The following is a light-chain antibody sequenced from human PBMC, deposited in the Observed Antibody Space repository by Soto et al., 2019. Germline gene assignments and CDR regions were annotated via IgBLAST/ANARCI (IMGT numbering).Light chain of an antibody. CDR3: QQYAASPRT. CDR2: GAS. Sequence: EIVLTHSPGTLSLSPRERATLSCRASQSVSSNYLAWYQHKPGQAPRLLIYGASSRAPGIPDRFSGSGSGTDFTLTISRLEPEDFAVYYCQQYAASPRTFGQGTQVEVK. V-gene: IGKV3-20*01. CDR1: QSVSSNY. J-gene: IGKJ1*01.